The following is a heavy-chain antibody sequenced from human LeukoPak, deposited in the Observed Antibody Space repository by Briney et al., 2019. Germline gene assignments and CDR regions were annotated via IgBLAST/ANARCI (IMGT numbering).Heavy chain of an antibody. CDR2: TRFDGKNK. CDR3: AKEGSSWYRMYYYYYMDV. Sequence: GGSLRLSCAASGFTFSRYGMHWVRQAPGKGLEWVSFTRFDGKNKYYADSVKGRFTISKDSSKNTLDLQMNSLRTEDTAVYYCAKEGSSWYRMYYYYYMDVWGKGTTVTISS. CDR1: GFTFSRYG. V-gene: IGHV3-30*02. D-gene: IGHD6-13*01. J-gene: IGHJ6*03.